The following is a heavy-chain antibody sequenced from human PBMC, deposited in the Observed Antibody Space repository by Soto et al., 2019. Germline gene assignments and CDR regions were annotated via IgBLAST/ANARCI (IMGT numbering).Heavy chain of an antibody. CDR3: ATDGLGVTYVCYFDC. V-gene: IGHV1-24*01. D-gene: IGHD1-26*01. J-gene: IGHJ4*02. CDR1: GFTVSELS. Sequence: ASVKVSCKVSGFTVSELSIHRVRQTPGEGLEWMGNFHPEEGKTFYAQKFQGRVTMTADTSKDTAYMELSSLRSEDTAVYYCATDGLGVTYVCYFDCWGQGTPVTVSS. CDR2: FHPEEGKT.